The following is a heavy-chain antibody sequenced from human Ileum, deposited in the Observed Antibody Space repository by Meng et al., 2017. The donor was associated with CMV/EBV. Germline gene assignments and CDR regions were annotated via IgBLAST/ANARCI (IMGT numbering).Heavy chain of an antibody. CDR1: EGTFSSYT. CDR2: ITPFFGTA. V-gene: IGHV1-69*12. D-gene: IGHD3-22*01. CDR3: AVLGGCNSDYCYRDY. J-gene: IGHJ4*02. Sequence: QVQLGQSGAEVEKSGSSVKVSCKASEGTFSSYTMSWVRQAPGQGLEWMGGITPFFGTAIYAQRFQGRVTIIADESTSTAYMELGSLRSEDTAVYYCAVLGGCNSDYCYRDYWGQGTLVTVSS.